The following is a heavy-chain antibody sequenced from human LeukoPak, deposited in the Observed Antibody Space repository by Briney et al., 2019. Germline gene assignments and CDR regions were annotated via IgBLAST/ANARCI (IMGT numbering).Heavy chain of an antibody. Sequence: GGSLRLSCAASGFSFSSYAMSWVRQAPGKGLEWVSTISGSGDSTYYADSMKGRFTISRDNSKNTLYLQMNSLRAEDTAVYYCAAGDTLTGSGNYFHYWGQGTLVTVSS. CDR2: ISGSGDST. D-gene: IGHD3-9*01. V-gene: IGHV3-23*01. CDR3: AAGDTLTGSGNYFHY. J-gene: IGHJ4*02. CDR1: GFSFSSYA.